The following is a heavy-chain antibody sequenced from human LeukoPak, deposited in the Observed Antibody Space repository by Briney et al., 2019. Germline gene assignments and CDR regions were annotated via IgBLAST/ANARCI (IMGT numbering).Heavy chain of an antibody. CDR2: ISGSGGST. Sequence: GGSLRLSCAASGFTFSIYALSWVRQAPGKGLEWVSVISGSGGSTYYADSVKGRFTISGDNSKNTLYLQMNSLRAEDTAVYYCAKGGDFWSGYSRGYYMDVWGKGTTVIVSS. V-gene: IGHV3-23*01. CDR3: AKGGDFWSGYSRGYYMDV. D-gene: IGHD3-3*01. J-gene: IGHJ6*03. CDR1: GFTFSIYA.